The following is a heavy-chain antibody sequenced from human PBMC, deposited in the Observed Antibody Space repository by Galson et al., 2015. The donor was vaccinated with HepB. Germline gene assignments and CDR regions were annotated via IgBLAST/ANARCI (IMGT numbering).Heavy chain of an antibody. D-gene: IGHD2-2*03. Sequence: SLRLSCAASGFTFSSYSMNWVRQAPGKGLEWVSSISSSSSYIYYVDSVKGRFTISRDNAKNSLYLQMNSLRAEDTAVYYCASNMDIVVVPAASRGYYYYGMDVWGQGTTVTVSS. V-gene: IGHV3-21*01. J-gene: IGHJ6*02. CDR3: ASNMDIVVVPAASRGYYYYGMDV. CDR2: ISSSSSYI. CDR1: GFTFSSYS.